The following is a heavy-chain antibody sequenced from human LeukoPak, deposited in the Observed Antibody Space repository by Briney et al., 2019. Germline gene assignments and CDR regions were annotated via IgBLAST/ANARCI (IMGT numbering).Heavy chain of an antibody. J-gene: IGHJ6*03. CDR2: IKQDGSEK. Sequence: PGRSLRLSCAASGFTFSDYYMSWIRQAPGKGLEWVAHIKQDGSEKYYVDSVKGRFTISRDNAKNSLSLQMNSLRVEDTALYYCARGGISIFGVVIYMDVWGKGTTVTVSS. V-gene: IGHV3-7*03. CDR1: GFTFSDYY. CDR3: ARGGISIFGVVIYMDV. D-gene: IGHD3-3*01.